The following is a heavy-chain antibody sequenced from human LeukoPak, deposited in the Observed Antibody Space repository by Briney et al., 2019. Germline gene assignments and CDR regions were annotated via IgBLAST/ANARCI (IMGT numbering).Heavy chain of an antibody. CDR1: GFTFSTYA. V-gene: IGHV3-64*01. Sequence: GGSLRLSCAASGFTFSTYAMHWVRQTPGKGLEYVSAISTNGGGTYYANSVKGRFTISRDNSKNTLYLQMGSLRAEDMAVYYCARYCSGVSCYSGYDSWGQGTLVTVSS. CDR3: ARYCSGVSCYSGYDS. D-gene: IGHD2-15*01. CDR2: ISTNGGGT. J-gene: IGHJ5*01.